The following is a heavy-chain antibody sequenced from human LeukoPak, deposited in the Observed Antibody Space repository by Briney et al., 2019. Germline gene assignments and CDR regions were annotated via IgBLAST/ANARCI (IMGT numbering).Heavy chain of an antibody. CDR2: ISHDGSNK. CDR3: ARGSRAIVATKFARGRYMDV. V-gene: IGHV3-30*04. J-gene: IGHJ6*03. D-gene: IGHD5-12*01. Sequence: GGSLRLSCGASGFTFSNYAIHWVRQAPGKGLEWVAVISHDGSNKYYADSVKGRFTISRDNSKNTLYLQMNSLRTEDTAVYYCARGSRAIVATKFARGRYMDVWGKGTTVTVSS. CDR1: GFTFSNYA.